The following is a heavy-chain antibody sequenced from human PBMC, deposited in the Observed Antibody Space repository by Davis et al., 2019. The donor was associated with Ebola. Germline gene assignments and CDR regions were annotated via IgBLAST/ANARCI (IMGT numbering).Heavy chain of an antibody. D-gene: IGHD5-12*01. J-gene: IGHJ6*04. Sequence: SVKVSCKASGGTFSSYAISWVRQAPGQGLEWMGGIIPIFGTANYAQKFQGRVTITADESTSTAYMELSSLRSEDTAVYYYARATEGAHYGMDVWGKGTTVTVSS. CDR2: IIPIFGTA. V-gene: IGHV1-69*13. CDR1: GGTFSSYA. CDR3: ARATEGAHYGMDV.